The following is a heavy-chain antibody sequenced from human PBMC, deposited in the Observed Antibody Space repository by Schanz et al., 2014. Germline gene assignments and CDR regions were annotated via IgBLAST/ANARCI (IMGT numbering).Heavy chain of an antibody. CDR3: ARDRRNADLDY. CDR1: GFIFGSSV. J-gene: IGHJ4*02. Sequence: EVQLAESGGGLVQPGGSLRLSCAASGFIFGSSVMAWVRQAPGKGLEWVANIKEDGSVKDYVDSVKGRFTISRDNAKNSLYLEMNSLRAEDTALYYCARDRRNADLDYWGQGTLVTVSS. D-gene: IGHD1-1*01. CDR2: IKEDGSVK. V-gene: IGHV3-7*01.